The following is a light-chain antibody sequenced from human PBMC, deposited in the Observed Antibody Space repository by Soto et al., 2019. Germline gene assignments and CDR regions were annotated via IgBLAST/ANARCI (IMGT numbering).Light chain of an antibody. Sequence: DIQMTQSPSTLSASVGDRVTITCRASQSISSWLAWYQQKPGKAPKLLIYKASSLESGVPSRFSGNGSGTKFTLTISSLQPDDFATYYCQQYNSYWTFGQGTKVDIK. V-gene: IGKV1-5*03. CDR1: QSISSW. J-gene: IGKJ1*01. CDR3: QQYNSYWT. CDR2: KAS.